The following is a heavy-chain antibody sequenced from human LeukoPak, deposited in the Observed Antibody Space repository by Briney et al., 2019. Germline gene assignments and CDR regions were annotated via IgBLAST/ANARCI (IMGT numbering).Heavy chain of an antibody. CDR2: IIPIFGTA. V-gene: IGHV1-69*05. J-gene: IGHJ4*02. Sequence: ASVKVSCKASGGTFSSYGISWVRQAPGQGLEWMGGIIPIFGTANYAQKFQGRVTITTDESTSTAYMELSSLRSEDTAVYYCATSRLGYCSGGSCYSLDYWGQGTLVTVSS. D-gene: IGHD2-15*01. CDR3: ATSRLGYCSGGSCYSLDY. CDR1: GGTFSSYG.